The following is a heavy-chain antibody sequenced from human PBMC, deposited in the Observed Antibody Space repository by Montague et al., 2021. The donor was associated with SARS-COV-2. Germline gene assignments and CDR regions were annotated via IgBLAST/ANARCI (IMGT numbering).Heavy chain of an antibody. CDR3: ARHGKTRIAMIVVVIGYFDY. Sequence: SETLSLTSTVSGGSISSSSYYWGWIRQPPGKGLEWIGSIYYSGSTYYNPSLKSRVTISVDTSKNQFSLKLSSVTAADTAVYYCARHGKTRIAMIVVVIGYFDYWGQGTRVTVSS. D-gene: IGHD3-22*01. CDR2: IYYSGST. J-gene: IGHJ4*02. CDR1: GGSISSSSYY. V-gene: IGHV4-39*01.